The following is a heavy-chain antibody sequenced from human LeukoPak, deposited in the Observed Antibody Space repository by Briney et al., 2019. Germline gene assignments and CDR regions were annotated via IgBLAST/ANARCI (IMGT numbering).Heavy chain of an antibody. D-gene: IGHD1-14*01. J-gene: IGHJ6*02. CDR2: ISAYNGNT. CDR1: GYTFTSNY. Sequence: ASVKVSCKASGYTFTSNYIHWVRQAPGQGLEWMGWISAYNGNTNYAQKLQGRVTMTTDTSTSTAYMELRSLRSDDTAVYYCARDNLLNYYYVMDVWGQGTTVTVSS. CDR3: ARDNLLNYYYVMDV. V-gene: IGHV1-18*04.